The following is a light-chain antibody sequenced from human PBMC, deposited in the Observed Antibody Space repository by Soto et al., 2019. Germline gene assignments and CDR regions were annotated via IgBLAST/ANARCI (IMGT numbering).Light chain of an antibody. CDR3: CSNAGSSSYV. J-gene: IGLJ1*01. Sequence: QSVLTQPPSASGSPGQSVTISCTGTSSDVGGYNYVSWYQQHPGKAPKLMIYEVSKRPSGASNRFSGSKSGNTASLTISGLQAEDEADYYCCSNAGSSSYVFGTGTKVTVL. V-gene: IGLV2-23*02. CDR1: SSDVGGYNY. CDR2: EVS.